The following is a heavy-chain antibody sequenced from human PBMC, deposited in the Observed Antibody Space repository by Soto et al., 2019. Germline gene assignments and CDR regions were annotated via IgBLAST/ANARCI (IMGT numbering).Heavy chain of an antibody. CDR1: GFTFSSYG. D-gene: IGHD4-17*01. CDR3: AKPAEYTTVENPWDWYFDL. CDR2: ISYDGSNK. V-gene: IGHV3-30*18. Sequence: QVQLVESGGGVVQPGRSLRLSCAASGFTFSSYGMHWVRQAPGKGLEWVAVISYDGSNKYYADSVKGRFTISRDNSKNTLYLQMNSLRAEDTAVYYCAKPAEYTTVENPWDWYFDLWGRGTLVTVSS. J-gene: IGHJ2*01.